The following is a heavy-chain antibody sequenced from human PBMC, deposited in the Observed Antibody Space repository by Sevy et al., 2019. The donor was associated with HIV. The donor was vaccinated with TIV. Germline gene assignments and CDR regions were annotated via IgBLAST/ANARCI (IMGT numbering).Heavy chain of an antibody. J-gene: IGHJ4*02. D-gene: IGHD3-22*01. CDR3: ATTKDYYESYGSPFDY. Sequence: ASVKVSCKVSGSTLSRLSMHWVRQVPGKGLEWMGSFDPEDGETIYARQFQGRVSMTEDTSTDTAYMELSSLRSEDTAVYYCATTKDYYESYGSPFDYWGQGTLVTVSS. CDR1: GSTLSRLS. CDR2: FDPEDGET. V-gene: IGHV1-24*01.